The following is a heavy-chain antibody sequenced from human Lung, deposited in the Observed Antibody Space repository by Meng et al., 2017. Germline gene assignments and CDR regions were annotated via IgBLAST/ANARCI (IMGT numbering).Heavy chain of an antibody. CDR1: GYTFTNYG. CDR3: TSGGYLDY. V-gene: IGHV7-4-1*02. D-gene: IGHD3-10*01. Sequence: QVQLGQAGAELKKPGASVKVSCKASGYTFTNYGMNWVRQAPGQGLEWVGWINTNTGNPTYVPGFTGRFVFSLDTSVSTAYLQINSLKAEDTAVYYCTSGGYLDYWGQGTLVTVSS. CDR2: INTNTGNP. J-gene: IGHJ4*02.